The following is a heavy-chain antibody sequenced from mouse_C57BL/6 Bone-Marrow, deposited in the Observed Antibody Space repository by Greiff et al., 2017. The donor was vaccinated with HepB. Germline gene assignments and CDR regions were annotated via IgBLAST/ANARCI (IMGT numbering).Heavy chain of an antibody. Sequence: QVHVKQSGAELVRPGTSVKLSCKASGYTFTSYWMHWVKQRPGQGLEWIGVIDPSDSYTNYNQKFKGKATLTVDTSSSTAYMQLSSLTSEDSAVYYGARPLYYGNRRYFDVWGTGTTVTVSS. CDR2: IDPSDSYT. CDR3: ARPLYYGNRRYFDV. V-gene: IGHV1-59*01. J-gene: IGHJ1*03. CDR1: GYTFTSYW. D-gene: IGHD2-1*01.